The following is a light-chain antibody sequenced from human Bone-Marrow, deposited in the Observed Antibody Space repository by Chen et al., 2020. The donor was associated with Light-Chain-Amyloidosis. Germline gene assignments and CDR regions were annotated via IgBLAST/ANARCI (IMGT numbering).Light chain of an antibody. CDR3: QSYDTTLGTSV. CDR2: NGI. V-gene: IGLV1-40*03. J-gene: IGLJ2*01. Sequence: QSVLPKPPPVPGPPARGLPIPATGFVSAIGTTSHVHWYQLLPNTAPKLLIFNGIYRPSGVPDRFSASTSGASSSLVITGLQIEDEAVYYCQSYDTTLGTSVFGGGTRLTVL. CDR1: VSAIGTTSH.